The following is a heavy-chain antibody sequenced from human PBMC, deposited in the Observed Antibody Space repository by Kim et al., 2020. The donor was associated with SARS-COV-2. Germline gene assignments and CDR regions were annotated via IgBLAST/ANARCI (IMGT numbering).Heavy chain of an antibody. CDR2: INPNSGGT. Sequence: ASVKVSCKASGYTFTGYYMHWVRQAPGQGLEWMGWINPNSGGTNYAQKFQGRVTMTRDTSISTAYMELSRLRSDDTAVYYCAREHLDWSGYYDPSDAFDIWGQGTMVTISS. V-gene: IGHV1-2*02. J-gene: IGHJ3*02. D-gene: IGHD3-3*01. CDR3: AREHLDWSGYYDPSDAFDI. CDR1: GYTFTGYY.